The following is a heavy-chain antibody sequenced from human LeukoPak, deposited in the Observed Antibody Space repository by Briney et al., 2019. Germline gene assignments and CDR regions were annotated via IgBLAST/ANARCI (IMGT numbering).Heavy chain of an antibody. CDR3: ARADVLRYFDWLDSGYYFDY. CDR2: IYYSGST. Sequence: PSETLSLTCTVSGGSISSYYWSSIRQPPGKGLEWIGYIYYSGSTNYNPSLKSRVTISADTSKNQFSLKLSSVTAADTAVYYCARADVLRYFDWLDSGYYFDYWGQGTLVTVSS. D-gene: IGHD3-9*01. V-gene: IGHV4-59*01. J-gene: IGHJ4*02. CDR1: GGSISSYY.